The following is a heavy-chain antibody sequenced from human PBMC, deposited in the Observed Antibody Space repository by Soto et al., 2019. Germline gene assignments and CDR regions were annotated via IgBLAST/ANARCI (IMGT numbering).Heavy chain of an antibody. CDR1: GGSFSGYD. D-gene: IGHD3-3*01. J-gene: IGHJ4*02. V-gene: IGHV4-34*01. CDR2: INHSGST. Sequence: ETLSLTCAVYGGSFSGYDWTWIRQPPGTGLEWIGEINHSGSTNYNPSLKGRVTISVDTSKNQFSLRLTSVTAADTAVYYCARSSIKPQVFMYPFDSWSQGTLVTVSS. CDR3: ARSSIKPQVFMYPFDS.